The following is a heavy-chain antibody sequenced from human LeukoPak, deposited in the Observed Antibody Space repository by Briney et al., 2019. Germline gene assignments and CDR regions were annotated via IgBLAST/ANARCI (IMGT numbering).Heavy chain of an antibody. J-gene: IGHJ3*02. CDR2: IKEDGSTK. Sequence: PGGSLRLSCAAPGFTFNNYWMIWVRQAPGKGLEWVANIKEDGSTKYFVDSVRGRFTFSRDNVQNSLYLQMSSLRVEDTAVYYCASSRGWFAFDIWGRGTTVTVTS. CDR1: GFTFNNYW. D-gene: IGHD2-15*01. CDR3: ASSRGWFAFDI. V-gene: IGHV3-7*01.